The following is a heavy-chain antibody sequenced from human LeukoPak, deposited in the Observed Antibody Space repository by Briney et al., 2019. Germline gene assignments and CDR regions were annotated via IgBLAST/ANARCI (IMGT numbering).Heavy chain of an antibody. V-gene: IGHV1-24*01. Sequence: VSVKVSCKVSGYTLTELSMHWVRQAPGKGLEWMGGFDPEDGETIYAQKFQGRVTMTEDTSTDTAYMELSSLRSEDTAVYYCATGVCSYGYWRGAFDIWGQGTMVTVSS. CDR3: ATGVCSYGYWRGAFDI. CDR1: GYTLTELS. D-gene: IGHD5-18*01. J-gene: IGHJ3*02. CDR2: FDPEDGET.